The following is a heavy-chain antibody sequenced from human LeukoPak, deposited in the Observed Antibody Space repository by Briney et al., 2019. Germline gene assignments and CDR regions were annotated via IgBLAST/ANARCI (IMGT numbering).Heavy chain of an antibody. CDR3: ARDGDIVVVPAAEESTFYYYMDV. CDR1: GYTLTGYY. Sequence: ASVKVSCKASGYTLTGYYMHWVRQAPGQGVEWMGWINPNSGGTNYAQKFQGRVTMTRDTSISTAYMELSRLRSDDTAVYYCARDGDIVVVPAAEESTFYYYMDVWGKGTTVTVSS. J-gene: IGHJ6*03. V-gene: IGHV1-2*02. CDR2: INPNSGGT. D-gene: IGHD2-2*01.